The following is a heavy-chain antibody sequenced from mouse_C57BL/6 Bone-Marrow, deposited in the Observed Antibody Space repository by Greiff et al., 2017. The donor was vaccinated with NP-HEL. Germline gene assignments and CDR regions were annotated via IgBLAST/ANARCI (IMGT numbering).Heavy chain of an antibody. V-gene: IGHV1-55*01. J-gene: IGHJ1*03. CDR2: IYPGSGST. Sequence: QVQLKQPGAELVKPGASVKMSCKASGYTFTSYWITWVKQRPGQGLEWIGDIYPGSGSTNYNEKFKSKATLTVDTSSSTAYMQLSSLTSEDSAVFYCARFPVITTVVAHWYFDVWGTGTTVTVSS. D-gene: IGHD1-1*01. CDR3: ARFPVITTVVAHWYFDV. CDR1: GYTFTSYW.